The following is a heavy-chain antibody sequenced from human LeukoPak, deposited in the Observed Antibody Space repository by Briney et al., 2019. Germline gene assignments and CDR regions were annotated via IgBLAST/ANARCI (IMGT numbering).Heavy chain of an antibody. CDR3: ARHPYQLLSSWFDP. CDR2: IYTSGST. V-gene: IGHV4-4*09. CDR1: GGSISSYY. D-gene: IGHD2-2*01. J-gene: IGHJ5*02. Sequence: SETLSLTCTVSGGSISSYYWSWIRQPPGKGLEWIGYIYTSGSTNYNPSLKSRVTISVDTSKNQFFLKLSSVTAADTAVYYCARHPYQLLSSWFDPWGQGTLVTVSS.